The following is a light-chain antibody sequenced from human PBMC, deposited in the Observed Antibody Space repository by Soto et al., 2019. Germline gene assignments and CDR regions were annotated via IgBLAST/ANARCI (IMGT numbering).Light chain of an antibody. J-gene: IGKJ5*01. CDR1: QSVSTY. Sequence: ETLLTQTPATLCWARGESGTLSWRASQSVSTYLAGYQQKPRQAPSLLIYDASNRATGIPARCSGRGSGRDFTLPISSLEPEDFSVYYCQQRSNWPPVTFGQGTRLEIK. V-gene: IGKV3-11*02. CDR2: DAS. CDR3: QQRSNWPPVT.